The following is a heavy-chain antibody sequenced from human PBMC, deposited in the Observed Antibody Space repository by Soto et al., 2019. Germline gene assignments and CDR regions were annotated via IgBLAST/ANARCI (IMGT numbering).Heavy chain of an antibody. V-gene: IGHV1-18*01. CDR2: ISAYNGNT. Sequence: GASVKVSCKTSGYTFTSYGISWVRQAPGQGLEWMGWISAYNGNTNYAQKLQGRVTMTTDTSTSTAYMELRSLRSDDTAVYYCARDRRYCTNGVCYRVNWFDPWGQGTLVTAPQ. CDR1: GYTFTSYG. J-gene: IGHJ5*02. D-gene: IGHD2-8*01. CDR3: ARDRRYCTNGVCYRVNWFDP.